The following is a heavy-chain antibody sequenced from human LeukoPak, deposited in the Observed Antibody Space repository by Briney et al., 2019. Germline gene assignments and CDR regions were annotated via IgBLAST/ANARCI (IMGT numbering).Heavy chain of an antibody. J-gene: IGHJ4*02. CDR1: GVSIRSSHYY. CDR3: ARQGGDNGYYYFDF. Sequence: PSETLSLNCSVSGVSIRSSHYYWGWIRQPPGQGLERIASVYYSGSTYYTPSLRSRVTISIDTSKNQFSLKLTSVTAGDTAVFYCARQGGDNGYYYFDFWGQGTLVTVSS. D-gene: IGHD4-17*01. CDR2: VYYSGST. V-gene: IGHV4-39*01.